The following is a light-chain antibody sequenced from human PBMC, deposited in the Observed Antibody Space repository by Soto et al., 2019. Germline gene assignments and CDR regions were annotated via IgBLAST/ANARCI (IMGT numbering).Light chain of an antibody. V-gene: IGKV3D-20*01. CDR3: QQYGSSPPYT. CDR2: DAS. CDR1: QSVSSS. J-gene: IGKJ2*01. Sequence: EIVLTQSPATLSLSPGDTATLSCGASQSVSSSLAWYQQKPGQAPRLLIYDASNRATGIPARFSGSGSGTDFTLTISRLEPEDSAVYYCQQYGSSPPYTFGQGTKLEIK.